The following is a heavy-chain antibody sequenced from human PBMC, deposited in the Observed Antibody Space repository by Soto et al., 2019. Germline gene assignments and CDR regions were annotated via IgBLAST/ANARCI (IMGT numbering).Heavy chain of an antibody. J-gene: IGHJ4*02. CDR1: GFTFSIYG. D-gene: IGHD3-3*01. CDR3: AKDTVEYYFDY. Sequence: QVQLVESGGGVVQPGRSLRLSCAASGFTFSIYGMHWVRQAPGKGLEWVAVISYDGSNKYYADSVKGRFTISRDNSKNTLYLQMNSLRGEDTAVYYCAKDTVEYYFDYWCQGTLVTVSS. V-gene: IGHV3-30*18. CDR2: ISYDGSNK.